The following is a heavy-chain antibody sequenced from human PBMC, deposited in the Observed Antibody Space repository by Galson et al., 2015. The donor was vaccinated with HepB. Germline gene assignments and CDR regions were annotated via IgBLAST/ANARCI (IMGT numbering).Heavy chain of an antibody. Sequence: SLRLSCAVSGFTFSSFSMSWVRQAPGRGLQWVSLISASGGSTFYADSVKGRFTISRDNSKNTLYLQMNSLRAEDTAVCYCARQEGYCSGGSCYGGIDPWGQGTLVTVFS. J-gene: IGHJ5*02. CDR2: ISASGGST. CDR1: GFTFSSFS. D-gene: IGHD2-15*01. V-gene: IGHV3-23*01. CDR3: ARQEGYCSGGSCYGGIDP.